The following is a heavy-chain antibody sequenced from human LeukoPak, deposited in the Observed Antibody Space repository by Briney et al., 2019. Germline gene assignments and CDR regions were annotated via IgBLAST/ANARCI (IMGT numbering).Heavy chain of an antibody. J-gene: IGHJ4*02. CDR1: GVIFSNYA. V-gene: IGHV3-64*01. CDR2: VTSNGGNS. D-gene: IGHD6-19*01. CDR3: ARDYSSGWYGFDY. Sequence: PGGSLRLSCAASGVIFSNYAMHWVRQAPGEGLEHVSGVTSNGGNSFYRNSVKDRFTISRDNSKNMVFLQIGSLRPEDTAVYFCARDYSSGWYGFDYWGQGTLVTVSS.